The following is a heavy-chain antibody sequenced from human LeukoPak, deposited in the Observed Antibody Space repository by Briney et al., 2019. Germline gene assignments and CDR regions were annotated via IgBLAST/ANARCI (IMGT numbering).Heavy chain of an antibody. V-gene: IGHV4-30-4*07. CDR2: IYYSGST. D-gene: IGHD5-12*01. CDR3: ARDSGYHLNYYYYYMDV. J-gene: IGHJ6*03. Sequence: PSQTLSLTCSVSGGSISSGSYSWSWIRQPPGKGLEWIGYIYYSGSTYYNPSLKSRVTISVDTSKNQFSLKLSSVTAADTAVYYCARDSGYHLNYYYYYMDVWGKGTTVTVSS. CDR1: GGSISSGSYS.